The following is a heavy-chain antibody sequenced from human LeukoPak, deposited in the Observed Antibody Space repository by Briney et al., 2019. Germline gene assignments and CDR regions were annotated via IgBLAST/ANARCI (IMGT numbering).Heavy chain of an antibody. CDR3: AKFGSDAFDI. J-gene: IGHJ3*02. CDR2: ISHSGYS. D-gene: IGHD3-10*01. CDR1: GGSISSGVYY. V-gene: IGHV4-31*03. Sequence: PSQTLSLTCSVSGGSISSGVYYWNWVRQLPEKGLEWLGYISHSGYSYYTPSLKSRLTISMDTSKNQFSLKLTSVTAADTAVYYCAKFGSDAFDIWGQGTMVTVSS.